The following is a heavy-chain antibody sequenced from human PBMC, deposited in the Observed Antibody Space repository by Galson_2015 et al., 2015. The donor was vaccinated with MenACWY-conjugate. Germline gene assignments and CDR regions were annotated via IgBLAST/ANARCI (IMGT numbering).Heavy chain of an antibody. V-gene: IGHV4-59*01. CDR3: ARDAEGDTAMAH. CDR2: IYYSGST. D-gene: IGHD5-18*01. J-gene: IGHJ4*02. Sequence: SETLSLTCTVSGGSISSYYWSWIRQPPGKGLEWIGYIYYSGSTNYNPSLKSRVTISVDTSKNQFSLKLSSVTAADTAVYYCARDAEGDTAMAHWGQGTLVTVSS. CDR1: GGSISSYY.